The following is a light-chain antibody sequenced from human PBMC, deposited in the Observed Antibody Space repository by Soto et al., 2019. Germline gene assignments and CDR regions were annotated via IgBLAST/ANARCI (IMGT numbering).Light chain of an antibody. CDR3: SSYISSSTRV. Sequence: QSALTQPASVSGSPGQSITISCTGTSSDVGGYNYVSWYQQHPGKAPKLMIYDVNNRPSGVSNRFSGSSSGNTASLTISGLQAEDEADYYCSSYISSSTRVFGGGTKVTVL. CDR2: DVN. J-gene: IGLJ2*01. CDR1: SSDVGGYNY. V-gene: IGLV2-14*01.